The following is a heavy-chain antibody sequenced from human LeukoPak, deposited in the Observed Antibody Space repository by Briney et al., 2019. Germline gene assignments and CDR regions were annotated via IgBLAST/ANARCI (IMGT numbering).Heavy chain of an antibody. J-gene: IGHJ4*02. Sequence: TLSLTCTVSGDSISSGSYYWSWIRQPAGKGLEWIGRIHTSGSTNYNPSLKSRVTISVDSSKNQFSLNLSSVTAADTAVYYCARIRPKDSNTYYYYFDYWGQGTLVTVSS. D-gene: IGHD3-22*01. CDR3: ARIRPKDSNTYYYYFDY. V-gene: IGHV4-61*02. CDR2: IHTSGST. CDR1: GDSISSGSYY.